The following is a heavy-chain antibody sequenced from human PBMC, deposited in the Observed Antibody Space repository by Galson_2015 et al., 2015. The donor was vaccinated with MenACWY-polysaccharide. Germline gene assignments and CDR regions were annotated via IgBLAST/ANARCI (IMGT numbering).Heavy chain of an antibody. D-gene: IGHD4-17*01. J-gene: IGHJ4*02. V-gene: IGHV3-13*01. CDR1: GFRVRSHD. Sequence: SLRISCAVSGFRVRSHDMFWVRHRPGLGLERVSGIGSADDTYYRGSVRGRLTISRDAANNSLDLQMYNVIAVDTAVYYCARGMGTDTYGLACDYWGQGIQVTVTS. CDR2: IGSADDT. CDR3: ARGMGTDTYGLACDY.